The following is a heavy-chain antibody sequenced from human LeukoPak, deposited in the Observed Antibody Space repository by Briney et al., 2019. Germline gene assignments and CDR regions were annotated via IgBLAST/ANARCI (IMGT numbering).Heavy chain of an antibody. Sequence: SETLSLTCTVSGGSISSSYYYWGWIRQPPGKGLEWIGSIYYSGSTYYNPSLRSRVTISVDTSKNQFPLKLSSVTAADTAVYYCARGSGYCSGGSCYYYYYGMDVWGQGTTVTVSS. J-gene: IGHJ6*02. CDR1: GGSISSSYYY. CDR2: IYYSGST. CDR3: ARGSGYCSGGSCYYYYYGMDV. V-gene: IGHV4-39*06. D-gene: IGHD2-15*01.